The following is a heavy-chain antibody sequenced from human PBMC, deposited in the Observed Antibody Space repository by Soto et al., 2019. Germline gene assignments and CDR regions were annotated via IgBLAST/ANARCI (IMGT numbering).Heavy chain of an antibody. D-gene: IGHD6-25*01. CDR2: NDVDSAKA. CDR3: AADVRGYIYGFARH. CDR1: GFTFSSFA. J-gene: IGHJ4*02. Sequence: QMQLVQSGPEVKKPGTSVKVSCKTSGFTFSSFAVHWVRQARGHRLQWIGWNDVDSAKANYAHMLQERVTISRDMSTSTAYMELSSLRPEDTAVYYCAADVRGYIYGFARHWGPGTLVTVSS. V-gene: IGHV1-58*01.